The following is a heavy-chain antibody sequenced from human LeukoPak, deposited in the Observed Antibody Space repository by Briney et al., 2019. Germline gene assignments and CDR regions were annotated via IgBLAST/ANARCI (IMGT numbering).Heavy chain of an antibody. CDR1: GFTFSSYG. J-gene: IGHJ4*02. D-gene: IGHD4-17*01. CDR3: AKGPYGDSPFDY. Sequence: PGGSLRLSCAASGFTFSSYGMHWVRQAPGKGLEWVAVILSDGSKEFYTDSVKGRFTISRDNSKNTLYLQMNSLRAEDTAVYYCAKGPYGDSPFDYWGQGTLVTVSS. CDR2: ILSDGSKE. V-gene: IGHV3-33*06.